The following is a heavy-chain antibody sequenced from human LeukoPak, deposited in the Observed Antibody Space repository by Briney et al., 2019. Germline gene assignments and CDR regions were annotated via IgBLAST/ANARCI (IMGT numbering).Heavy chain of an antibody. V-gene: IGHV4-59*01. CDR2: IYYSGST. CDR1: GGSISSYY. CDR3: ASSALSSGWYYFDY. J-gene: IGHJ4*02. Sequence: SETLSLTCTVSGGSISSYYWSWIRQPPGKGLEWIGYIYYSGSTNYNPSLKGRVTISVDTSKNQFSLKLSSVTAADTAVYYCASSALSSGWYYFDYWGQGTLVTVSS. D-gene: IGHD6-19*01.